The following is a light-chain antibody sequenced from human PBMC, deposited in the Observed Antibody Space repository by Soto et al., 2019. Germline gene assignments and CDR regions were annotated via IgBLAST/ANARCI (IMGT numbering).Light chain of an antibody. CDR1: ENIDSY. V-gene: IGKV1-39*01. Sequence: DIQMTQSPPSLSASVGDSVTIVCRATENIDSYLNWYQQKPGSAPTLIVYSASALQSGVPSRFSGSVSGTTFTLTITSLQREDVSLYFCQQTYRAPYSFGGGT. CDR2: SAS. J-gene: IGKJ4*01. CDR3: QQTYRAPYS.